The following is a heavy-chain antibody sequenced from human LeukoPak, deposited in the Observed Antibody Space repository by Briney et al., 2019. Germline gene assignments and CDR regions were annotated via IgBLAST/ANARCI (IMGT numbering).Heavy chain of an antibody. CDR1: GFTFTSSS. J-gene: IGHJ4*02. Sequence: GGSLRLSCAASGFTFTSSSMSWVRQPPGKGLEWVSGISGSATSTFYADSVKGRFTISRDNSKNTVFLQMNSLRAEDTAVYYCARGDDRSGQTGRYYFDHWGQGTLVTVSS. CDR2: ISGSATST. D-gene: IGHD3-22*01. CDR3: ARGDDRSGQTGRYYFDH. V-gene: IGHV3-23*01.